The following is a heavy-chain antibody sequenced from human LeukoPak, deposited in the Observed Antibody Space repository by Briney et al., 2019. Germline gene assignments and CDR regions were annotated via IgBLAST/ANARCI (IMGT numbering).Heavy chain of an antibody. J-gene: IGHJ3*02. D-gene: IGHD3-22*01. CDR3: ANVKGLYYYDSSGYYYPDAFDI. Sequence: ASVKVSCKASGYTFTSYGISWVRQAPGQGLEWMGWIGAYNGNTNYAQKLQGRVTMTTDTSTSTAYMELRSLRSDDTAVYYCANVKGLYYYDSSGYYYPDAFDIWGQGTMVTVSS. V-gene: IGHV1-18*01. CDR1: GYTFTSYG. CDR2: IGAYNGNT.